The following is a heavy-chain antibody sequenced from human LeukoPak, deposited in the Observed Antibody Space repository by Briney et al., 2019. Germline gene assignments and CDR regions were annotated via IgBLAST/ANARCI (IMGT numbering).Heavy chain of an antibody. CDR1: GFTFSSYG. Sequence: PGGSLRLSCAASGFTFSSYGMHWVRQAPGEGLEWVAFIRYDGSNKYYADSVKGRFTISRDNSKNTLYLQMNSLRAEDTAVYYCATAYSGYDYFDYWGQGTLVTVSS. CDR3: ATAYSGYDYFDY. D-gene: IGHD5-12*01. V-gene: IGHV3-30*02. J-gene: IGHJ4*02. CDR2: IRYDGSNK.